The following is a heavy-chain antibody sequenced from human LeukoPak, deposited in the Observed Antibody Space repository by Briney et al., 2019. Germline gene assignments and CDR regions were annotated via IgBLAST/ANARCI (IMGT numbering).Heavy chain of an antibody. CDR2: IIPIFGTA. Sequence: ASVKVSCKASGGTFSSYAISWVRQAPGQGLEWMGGIIPIFGTANYAQKFQGRVTITADESTSTAYMELSSLRSEDTAVYYCARGGGCTNGVCYSLDYWGQGTLVTVSS. V-gene: IGHV1-69*13. J-gene: IGHJ4*02. CDR1: GGTFSSYA. D-gene: IGHD2-8*01. CDR3: ARGGGCTNGVCYSLDY.